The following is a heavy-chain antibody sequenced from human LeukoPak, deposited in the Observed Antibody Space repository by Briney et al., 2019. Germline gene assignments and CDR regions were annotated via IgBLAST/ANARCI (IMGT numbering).Heavy chain of an antibody. J-gene: IGHJ5*02. CDR1: GGTFSSYA. CDR2: IVPIFGAA. Sequence: GASVKVSCKASGGTFSSYAISWVRQAPGQGLEWMGGIVPIFGAANYARKFQGRVTITADESTSTAYMELSSLRSEDTAVYYCAREGAWFDPWGQGTLVTVSS. V-gene: IGHV1-69*13. CDR3: AREGAWFDP. D-gene: IGHD4/OR15-4a*01.